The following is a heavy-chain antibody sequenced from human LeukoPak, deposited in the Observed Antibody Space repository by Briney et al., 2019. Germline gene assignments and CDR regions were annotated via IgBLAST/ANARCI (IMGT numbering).Heavy chain of an antibody. J-gene: IGHJ4*02. CDR2: IIPILGIA. CDR1: GGTFSSYA. V-gene: IGHV1-69*04. CDR3: ARDDSSGYYFTKQFDY. Sequence: GASVKVSCKASGGTFSSYAISWVRQAPGQGLEWMGRIIPILGIANYAQKFQGRVTITADKSTSTAYMELSSLRSEDTAVYYCARDDSSGYYFTKQFDYWGQGTLVTVSS. D-gene: IGHD3-22*01.